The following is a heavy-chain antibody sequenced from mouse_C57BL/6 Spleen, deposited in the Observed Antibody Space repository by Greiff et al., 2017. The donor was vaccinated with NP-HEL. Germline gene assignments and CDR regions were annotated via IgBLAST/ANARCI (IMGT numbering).Heavy chain of an antibody. Sequence: VQLQQPGTELVKPGASVKLSCKASGYTFTSYWMHWVKQRPGQGLEWIGNINPSNGGTNYNEKFKSKATLTVDKSSSTAYMQLSRLTSEDSAVYYCARGGTAQTRAMDYWGQGTSVTVSS. D-gene: IGHD3-2*02. J-gene: IGHJ4*01. CDR2: INPSNGGT. V-gene: IGHV1-53*01. CDR3: ARGGTAQTRAMDY. CDR1: GYTFTSYW.